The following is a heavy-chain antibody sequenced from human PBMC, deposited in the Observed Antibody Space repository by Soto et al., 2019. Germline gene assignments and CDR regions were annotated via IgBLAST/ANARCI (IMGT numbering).Heavy chain of an antibody. CDR3: AKSVYNWNDGFFDY. J-gene: IGHJ4*02. CDR2: ISYDGINK. D-gene: IGHD1-1*01. V-gene: IGHV3-30*18. CDR1: GFTFSSYG. Sequence: GGSLRLSCAASGFTFSSYGMHWVRQAPGKGLEWVAVISYDGINKYCADSVKGRFTISRGNSKNTLYLQMNSLRAEDTAVYYCAKSVYNWNDGFFDYWGQGTLVTVSS.